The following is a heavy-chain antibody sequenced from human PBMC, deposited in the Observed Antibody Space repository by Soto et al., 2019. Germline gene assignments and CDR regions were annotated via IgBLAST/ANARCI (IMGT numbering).Heavy chain of an antibody. CDR1: GGSVTNSSYY. D-gene: IGHD3-22*01. J-gene: IGHJ3*02. Sequence: EPLSLTGTISGGSVTNSSYYLSGIREHPGTGLEWIGYIYYSGSTNYHPSLKSRVTISVDTSKNQFSLKLSSVTAADTAAYYCARGGSDYDSSGYYRWRGAFDIWGQGTMVTVSS. V-gene: IGHV4-61*01. CDR3: ARGGSDYDSSGYYRWRGAFDI. CDR2: IYYSGST.